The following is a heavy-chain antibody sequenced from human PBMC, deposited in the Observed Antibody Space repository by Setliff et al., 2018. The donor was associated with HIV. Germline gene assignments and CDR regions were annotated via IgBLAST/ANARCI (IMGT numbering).Heavy chain of an antibody. V-gene: IGHV3-53*01. CDR1: GFTVSNNY. J-gene: IGHJ5*02. CDR2: LYGDGRT. Sequence: GGSLRLSCAVSGFTVSNNYMTWVRQAPGKGLEWVSALYGDGRTFYADSVQGRFTISRDNAKSSLYLQMNSLRAEDTAVYYCARVLLRTNAVYGVVSNRFDPWGQGTLVTVSS. D-gene: IGHD2-8*01. CDR3: ARVLLRTNAVYGVVSNRFDP.